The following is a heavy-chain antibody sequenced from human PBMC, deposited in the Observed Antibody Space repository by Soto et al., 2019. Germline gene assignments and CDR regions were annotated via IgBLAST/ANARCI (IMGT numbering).Heavy chain of an antibody. D-gene: IGHD3-10*01. CDR1: GGSVSSGSYY. CDR2: IYYSGST. Sequence: QVQLQESGPGLVKPSETLSLTCTVSGGSVSSGSYYWSWIRQPPGKGLEWIGYIYYSGSTNYNPSLKRRVTISVDTSKNQFSLKLSSVTAADTAVYYCAILWFGEFVAWGQGTLVTVSS. V-gene: IGHV4-61*01. CDR3: AILWFGEFVA. J-gene: IGHJ5*02.